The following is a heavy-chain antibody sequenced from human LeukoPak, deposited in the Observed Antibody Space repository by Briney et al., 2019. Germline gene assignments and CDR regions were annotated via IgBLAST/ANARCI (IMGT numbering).Heavy chain of an antibody. D-gene: IGHD3-10*01. CDR3: AREEYGSGSYYRGWFDP. CDR1: GFTFSDYY. Sequence: GSLRLSCAASGFTFSDYYMSWIRQPPGKGLEWIGYIYYSGSTNYNPSLKSRVTISVDTSKNQFSLKLSSVTAADTAVYYCAREEYGSGSYYRGWFDPWGQGTLVTVSS. V-gene: IGHV4-59*01. CDR2: IYYSGST. J-gene: IGHJ5*02.